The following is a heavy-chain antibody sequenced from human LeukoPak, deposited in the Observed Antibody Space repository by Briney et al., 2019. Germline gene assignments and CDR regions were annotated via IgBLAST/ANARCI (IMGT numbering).Heavy chain of an antibody. CDR2: INHSGST. J-gene: IGHJ4*02. V-gene: IGHV4-34*01. Sequence: SETLSLTCAVYGGSFSGYYWSWIRQPPGKGLEWIGEINHSGSTNYNPSLKSRVTISVDTSKNQFSLKLSSVTAADTAVYYCARGWGGWSTYFDYWGQGTLVTVSS. CDR3: ARGWGGWSTYFDY. D-gene: IGHD6-19*01. CDR1: GGSFSGYY.